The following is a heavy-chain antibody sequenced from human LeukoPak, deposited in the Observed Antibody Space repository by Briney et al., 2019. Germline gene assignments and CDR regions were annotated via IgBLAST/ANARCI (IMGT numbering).Heavy chain of an antibody. Sequence: GGSLRLSCSASGFTFSSYWVTWVRQAPGKGLEWMANVKQDGSEKNYVDSVKGRFTISRDNAKNSLYLQMNSLRVDDTAVYYCARGHRAWSYWGQGTLVTVSS. V-gene: IGHV3-7*01. CDR3: ARGHRAWSY. CDR1: GFTFSSYW. D-gene: IGHD3-3*01. J-gene: IGHJ4*02. CDR2: VKQDGSEK.